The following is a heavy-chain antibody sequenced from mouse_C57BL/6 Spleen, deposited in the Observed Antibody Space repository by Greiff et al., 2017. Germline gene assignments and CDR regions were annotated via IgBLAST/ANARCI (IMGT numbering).Heavy chain of an antibody. V-gene: IGHV5-17*01. J-gene: IGHJ4*01. CDR1: GFTFSDYG. D-gene: IGHD1-1*01. CDR3: ARSYYGSSADYAMDY. Sequence: EVKLVESGGGLVKPGGSLKLSCAASGFTFSDYGMHWVRQAPEKGLEWVAYISSGSSTIYYADTVKGRFTISRDNAKNTLFLQMTSLRSEDTAMYYCARSYYGSSADYAMDYWGQGTSVTVSS. CDR2: ISSGSSTI.